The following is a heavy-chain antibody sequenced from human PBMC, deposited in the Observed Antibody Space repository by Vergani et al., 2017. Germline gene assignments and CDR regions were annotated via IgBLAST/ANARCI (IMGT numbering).Heavy chain of an antibody. V-gene: IGHV2-26*01. Sequence: QVTLKESGPVLVKPTETLTLTCTVSGFSLSNARMGVSWIRQPPGKALEWLAHIFSNDEKSYSTSLKSRLTISKDTSKGQVVLTMTNMDPVDTATYYCARIPSSGWSYYYYGMDVWGQGTTVTVSS. CDR1: GFSLSNARMG. CDR3: ARIPSSGWSYYYYGMDV. CDR2: IFSNDEK. D-gene: IGHD6-19*01. J-gene: IGHJ6*02.